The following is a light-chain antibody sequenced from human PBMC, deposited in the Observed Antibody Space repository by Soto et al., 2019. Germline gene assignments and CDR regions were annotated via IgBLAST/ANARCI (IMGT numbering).Light chain of an antibody. CDR1: QSVSSN. J-gene: IGKJ4*01. V-gene: IGKV3-11*01. CDR2: DAS. CDR3: QQRTNWLT. Sequence: EIVLTQSPGTLSLSPGERATLSCRASQSVSSNLAWYQQKPGQAPRLLIYDASNRATGIPARSSGSGSGTDFTLTISSLEPEDFAVYYCQQRTNWLTFGGGTKVDIK.